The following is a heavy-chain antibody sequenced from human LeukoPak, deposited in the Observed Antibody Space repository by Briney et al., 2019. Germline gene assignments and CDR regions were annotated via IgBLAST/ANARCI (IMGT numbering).Heavy chain of an antibody. D-gene: IGHD3-10*02. CDR2: INPSGGST. CDR1: GYSFTSYY. V-gene: IGHV1-46*03. Sequence: GASVKVSFKASGYSFTSYYMHWLRQAPAQGLEWVGRINPSGGSTSCAQKFQGRGTMTRDRSKTTVYMELEIRSPGDTALVYCGRGWRVGVRGPFDPWGRGTLIIVSS. J-gene: IGHJ5*02. CDR3: GRGWRVGVRGPFDP.